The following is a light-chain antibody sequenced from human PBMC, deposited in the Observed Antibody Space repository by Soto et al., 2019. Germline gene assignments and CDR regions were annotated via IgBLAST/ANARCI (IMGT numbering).Light chain of an antibody. J-gene: IGKJ2*01. CDR3: QQYNNWPPYT. CDR2: GAS. V-gene: IGKV3-15*01. CDR1: QSVSSN. Sequence: EIVMTQSPATLSVSPGGRATLSCRASQSVSSNLAWYQQKPGQAPRLLIYGASTRATGIPARFSGSGSGTEFTLTLSSLQSEDFALYYCQQYNNWPPYTFGQGTKLEIK.